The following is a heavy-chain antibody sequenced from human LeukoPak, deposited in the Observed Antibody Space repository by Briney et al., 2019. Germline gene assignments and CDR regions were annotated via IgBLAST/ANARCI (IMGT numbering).Heavy chain of an antibody. CDR3: AKLGIDAFDI. Sequence: GGSLRLSCAASGFTFSNYGMHCVRQSPGKGLEWVAFIRYDGTQTSYADSVKGRFTISRDNSKNTLYLQMNSLRAEDTALYYCAKLGIDAFDIWGQGTVVSVSS. V-gene: IGHV3-30*02. J-gene: IGHJ3*02. CDR1: GFTFSNYG. CDR2: IRYDGTQT. D-gene: IGHD1-26*01.